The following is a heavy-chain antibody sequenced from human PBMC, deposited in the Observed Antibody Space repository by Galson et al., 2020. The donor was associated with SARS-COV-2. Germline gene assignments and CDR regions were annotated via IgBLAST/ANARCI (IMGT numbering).Heavy chain of an antibody. D-gene: IGHD2-15*01. CDR1: GFIFSSYT. CDR2: FSDSNYI. V-gene: IGHV3-21*01. J-gene: IGHJ4*02. Sequence: KIGESLKISCAASGFIFSSYTLNWVRQAPGKGLEWVSSFSDSNYIYYADSVKGRFTISRDNAKNSLFLQMNSLRAEDTAVYYCAREKYGGTGSCQRDIFDYWGQGILVTVSS. CDR3: AREKYGGTGSCQRDIFDY.